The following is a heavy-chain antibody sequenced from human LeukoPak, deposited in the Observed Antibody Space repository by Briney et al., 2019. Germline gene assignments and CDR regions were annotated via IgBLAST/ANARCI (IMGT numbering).Heavy chain of an antibody. V-gene: IGHV1-2*02. Sequence: ASVKVSCKASQYKFTGHYIHWVRQAPGQGLEWMGWVNPYNGVIKYAQNFQGRVTMTRDTSISTAYMELSSLRSDDTAMYYCARDVVTMVRGVITTRKEHFDYWGQGTLVTVSS. D-gene: IGHD3-10*01. CDR2: VNPYNGVI. CDR1: QYKFTGHY. CDR3: ARDVVTMVRGVITTRKEHFDY. J-gene: IGHJ4*02.